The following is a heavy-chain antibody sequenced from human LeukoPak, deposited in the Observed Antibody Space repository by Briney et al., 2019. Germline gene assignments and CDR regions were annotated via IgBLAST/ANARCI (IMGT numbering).Heavy chain of an antibody. Sequence: EASVKVSCKAFGYTFTSYGISWLRQAPGQQLEWMGWISAYNGKTNYVQDLQGRLTFTTDASTNTAYMELRNLRLDNRAAYFCARPDPKNNCHEYFDYWGQGTLVTVSS. CDR3: ARPDPKNNCHEYFDY. V-gene: IGHV1-18*01. J-gene: IGHJ4*02. CDR1: GYTFTSYG. D-gene: IGHD1/OR15-1a*01. CDR2: ISAYNGKT.